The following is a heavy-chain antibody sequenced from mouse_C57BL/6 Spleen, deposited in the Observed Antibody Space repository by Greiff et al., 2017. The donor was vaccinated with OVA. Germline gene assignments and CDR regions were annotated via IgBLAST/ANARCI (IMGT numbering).Heavy chain of an antibody. Sequence: EVQVVESGGGLVQPGGSLKLSCAASGFTFSDYYMYWVRQTPEKRLEWVAYISNGGGSTYYPDTVKGRFTISRDNAKNTLYLQMSRLKSEDTAMYYCARQDYSNYEAMDYWGQGTSVTVSS. D-gene: IGHD2-5*01. J-gene: IGHJ4*01. V-gene: IGHV5-12*01. CDR2: ISNGGGST. CDR3: ARQDYSNYEAMDY. CDR1: GFTFSDYY.